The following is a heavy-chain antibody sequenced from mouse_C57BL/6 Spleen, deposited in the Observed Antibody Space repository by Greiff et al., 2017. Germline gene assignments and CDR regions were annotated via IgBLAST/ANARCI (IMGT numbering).Heavy chain of an antibody. D-gene: IGHD1-1*01. V-gene: IGHV1-64*01. Sequence: QVQLQQPGAELVKPGASVKLSCKASGYTFTSSWMPWVKQRPGQGLEWIGMIHPNSGSTNYNEKFKSKATLTVDKSSSTAYMQLSSLTSEDSAVYYCARGGYGSSDAMDYWGQGTSVTVSS. CDR1: GYTFTSSW. J-gene: IGHJ4*01. CDR2: IHPNSGST. CDR3: ARGGYGSSDAMDY.